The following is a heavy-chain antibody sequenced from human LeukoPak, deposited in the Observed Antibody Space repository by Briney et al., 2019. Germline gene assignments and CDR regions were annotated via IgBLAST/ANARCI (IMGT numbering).Heavy chain of an antibody. CDR1: GGTFSSYA. CDR2: IIPIFGTA. D-gene: IGHD2-8*01. CDR3: ARDSGLMVYARPNDAFDI. V-gene: IGHV1-69*05. Sequence: SVKVSCKASGGTFSSYAISWVRQAPGQGLEWMGGIIPIFGTANYAQKFQGRVTITTDESTSTAYMELSRLRSEDTAVYYCARDSGLMVYARPNDAFDIWGQGTMVTVSS. J-gene: IGHJ3*02.